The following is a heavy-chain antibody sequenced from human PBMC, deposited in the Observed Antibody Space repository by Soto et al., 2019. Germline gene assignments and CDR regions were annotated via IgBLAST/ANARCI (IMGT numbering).Heavy chain of an antibody. CDR3: ARARDSLFDY. CDR2: TYFRSKWYN. D-gene: IGHD2-21*02. Sequence: SQTLSLTCAVSGDSVSSNRVVWNWIRQSPSRGLGWLGRTYFRSKWYNDYVLSVKSRITINPDTSKNQFSLQLDSVTPEDTAVYFCARARDSLFDYWGQGTQVTVSS. J-gene: IGHJ4*02. V-gene: IGHV6-1*01. CDR1: GDSVSSNRVV.